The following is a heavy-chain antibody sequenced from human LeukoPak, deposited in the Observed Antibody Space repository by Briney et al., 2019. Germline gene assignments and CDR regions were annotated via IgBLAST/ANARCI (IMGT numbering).Heavy chain of an antibody. CDR1: GYTFTSYD. V-gene: IGHV1-18*01. D-gene: IGHD4-17*01. Sequence: ASVKVSCKASGYTFTSYDINWVRQAPRQGLEWMGWISAYNGNTNYAQKLQGRVTMTTDTSTSTAYMELRSLRSDDTAVYYCARAQYGDFDYWGQGTLVTVSS. J-gene: IGHJ4*02. CDR3: ARAQYGDFDY. CDR2: ISAYNGNT.